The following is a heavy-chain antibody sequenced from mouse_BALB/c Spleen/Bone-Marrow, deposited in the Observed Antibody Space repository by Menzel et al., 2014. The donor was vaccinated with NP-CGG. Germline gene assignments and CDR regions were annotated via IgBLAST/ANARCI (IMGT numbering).Heavy chain of an antibody. V-gene: IGHV1-80*01. D-gene: IGHD2-10*02. CDR3: ARQYGNYFDY. Sequence: VQLQQSGAELVRPGSPVKISCKASGYAFSSYWMNWVKQRPGQGLEWIGQIYPGDGDTNYNGKFKGKATLTADKSPSTAYMQLSSPTSEDSAVYFCARQYGNYFDYWGQGTTLTVSS. J-gene: IGHJ2*01. CDR1: GYAFSSYW. CDR2: IYPGDGDT.